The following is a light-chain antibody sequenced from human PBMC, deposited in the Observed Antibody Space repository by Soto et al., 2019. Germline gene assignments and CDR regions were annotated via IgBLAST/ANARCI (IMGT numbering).Light chain of an antibody. V-gene: IGKV3-20*01. CDR1: QSVSSNY. Sequence: IVLTQSPGTLSLSPGERATLSCRASQSVSSNYLAWYQQRPGQAPRLLIYGASTRATGIPDRFSGSGSGTDFTLTISRLEPEDFAVYCCQLFGSSPPMYTFGQGTKLEIK. CDR2: GAS. CDR3: QLFGSSPPMYT. J-gene: IGKJ2*01.